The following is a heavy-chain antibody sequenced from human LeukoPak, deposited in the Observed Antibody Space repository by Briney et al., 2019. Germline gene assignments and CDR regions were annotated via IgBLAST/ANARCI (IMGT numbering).Heavy chain of an antibody. D-gene: IGHD2-2*03. CDR3: AREAGYCSSTSCSPHMDV. CDR2: IYYSGST. V-gene: IGHV4-30-4*08. Sequence: SETLSLTCTVSGGSISSGSYYWSWIRQPPGKGLEWIGYIYYSGSTYYNPSLKSRVTISVDTSKNQFSLKLSSVTAADTAVYYCAREAGYCSSTSCSPHMDVWGKGTTVTVSS. J-gene: IGHJ6*03. CDR1: GGSISSGSYY.